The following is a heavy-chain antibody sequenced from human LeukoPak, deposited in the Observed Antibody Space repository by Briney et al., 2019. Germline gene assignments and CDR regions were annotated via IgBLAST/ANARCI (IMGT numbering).Heavy chain of an antibody. CDR2: ISGSGGST. CDR3: AKDARYYDILTGYYDY. V-gene: IGHV3-23*01. D-gene: IGHD3-9*01. Sequence: GGSLRLSCAASGFTFSSYAMSWVRQAPGKGLEWVSAISGSGGSTYYADSVKGRFTISRDNSKNTLYLQMNSLRAEDTAVYYCAKDARYYDILTGYYDYWGQGTLVTVSS. CDR1: GFTFSSYA. J-gene: IGHJ4*02.